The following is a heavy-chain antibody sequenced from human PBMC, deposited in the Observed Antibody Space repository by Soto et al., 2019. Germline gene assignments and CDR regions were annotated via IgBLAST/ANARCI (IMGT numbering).Heavy chain of an antibody. CDR1: GGSISSYY. V-gene: IGHV4-59*01. D-gene: IGHD2-21*01. CDR2: IYYSGST. Sequence: PSETLSLTCTVSGGSISSYYWSWIRQPPGKGLEWIGYIYYSGSTNYNPSLKSRVTISVDTSKNQFSLKLSSVTAADTAVYYCARDLPRRGEAAFDIWGQGTMVTVSS. CDR3: ARDLPRRGEAAFDI. J-gene: IGHJ3*02.